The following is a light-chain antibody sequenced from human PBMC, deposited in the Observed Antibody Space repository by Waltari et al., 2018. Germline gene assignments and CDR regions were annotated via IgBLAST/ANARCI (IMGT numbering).Light chain of an antibody. V-gene: IGKV1-39*01. Sequence: DIQITQSPSSLSASVGDRVTITCRASQRISSYLNWYQQKPGKAPNLLIYAASSLQSGVPSRFSGSGSGTDFTLTISSLQPEDFATYYCQQSYSTPLTFGGGTKVEIK. J-gene: IGKJ4*01. CDR1: QRISSY. CDR3: QQSYSTPLT. CDR2: AAS.